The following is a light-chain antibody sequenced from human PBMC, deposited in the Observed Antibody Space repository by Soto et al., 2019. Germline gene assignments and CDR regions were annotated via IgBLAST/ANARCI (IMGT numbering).Light chain of an antibody. Sequence: IQLTQSPSSLSASVGDIVTITCRASQGISSYLAWYQQKPGKAPKLLIYAASTLQSGVPSRFSGSGSGTEFTLTISSLQPDDFAVYYCQQRSNWPITFGQGTRLEIK. J-gene: IGKJ5*01. CDR3: QQRSNWPIT. CDR2: AAS. V-gene: IGKV1-9*01. CDR1: QGISSY.